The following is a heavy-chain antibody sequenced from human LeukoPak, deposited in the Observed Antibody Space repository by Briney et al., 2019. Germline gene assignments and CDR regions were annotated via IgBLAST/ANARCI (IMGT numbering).Heavy chain of an antibody. CDR2: ISAYSGNT. Sequence: ASVKVSCKASGYTFTSYGISWVRQAPGQGLEWMGWISAYSGNTNYAQKFQGRVTMTRDTSTSTVYMELRSLSSDDTAVYYYARDPTNTSGRYAHFDYWGQGTLVTVSS. D-gene: IGHD6-19*01. CDR3: ARDPTNTSGRYAHFDY. J-gene: IGHJ4*02. CDR1: GYTFTSYG. V-gene: IGHV1-18*01.